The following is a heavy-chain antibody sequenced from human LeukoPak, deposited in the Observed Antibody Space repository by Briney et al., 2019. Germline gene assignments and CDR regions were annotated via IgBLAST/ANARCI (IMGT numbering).Heavy chain of an antibody. D-gene: IGHD1-26*01. CDR1: GFTFSSYG. CDR3: AKDSPDDEERKVGVPQH. J-gene: IGHJ4*02. V-gene: IGHV3-30*18. Sequence: PGGSLRLSCAASGFTFSSYGMHWVRQAPGKGLEWVAVISYDGSNKYYADSVKGRFTISRDNSKNTLYLQMNSLRAEDTAVYYCAKDSPDDEERKVGVPQHWGQGTLVTVSS. CDR2: ISYDGSNK.